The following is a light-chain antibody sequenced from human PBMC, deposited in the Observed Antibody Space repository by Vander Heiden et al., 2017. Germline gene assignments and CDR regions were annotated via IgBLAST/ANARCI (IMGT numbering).Light chain of an antibody. CDR1: VLAKKY. CDR2: KDS. Sequence: SSVSVSPGQTARITCSGDVLAKKYARWFQQKPGLAPVLVIYKDSERPSGIPERFSGSSSGTTVTLTISGAQVEDEADYYCYSAADNNLGVFGGGTKLTVL. J-gene: IGLJ3*02. V-gene: IGLV3-27*01. CDR3: YSAADNNLGV.